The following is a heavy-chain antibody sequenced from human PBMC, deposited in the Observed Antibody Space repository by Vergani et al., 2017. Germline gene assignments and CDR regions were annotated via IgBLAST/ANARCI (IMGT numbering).Heavy chain of an antibody. CDR3: ARWHPWRYFEL. J-gene: IGHJ2*01. CDR2: IYYSGST. V-gene: IGHV4-59*08. D-gene: IGHD5-12*01. Sequence: QVQMQESGPGLVKTLETLSLTCTVSGGSISSYYWSWIRQPPGKGLDWIGYIYYSGSTYYNPSLTSRVTIAVATSKNQFYLKLSSVTAEDPTVYYCARWHPWRYFELWGRGTLVTVSS. CDR1: GGSISSYY.